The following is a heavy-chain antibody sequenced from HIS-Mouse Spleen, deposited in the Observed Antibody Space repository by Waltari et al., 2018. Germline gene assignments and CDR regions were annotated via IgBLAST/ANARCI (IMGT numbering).Heavy chain of an antibody. Sequence: QVQLQESGSASVQPPQTLSLTFTFPCGPSSSGGSYWTWIRQHPGTGLEWIGYIHYSGSTYYNPSLKSRVTISVDTSKNQFSLKLSSVTAADTAVYYCARSPYYDFWSGYSDNWFDPWGQGTLVTVSS. CDR1: CGPSSSGGSY. V-gene: IGHV4-31*03. CDR2: IHYSGST. D-gene: IGHD3-3*01. CDR3: ARSPYYDFWSGYSDNWFDP. J-gene: IGHJ5*02.